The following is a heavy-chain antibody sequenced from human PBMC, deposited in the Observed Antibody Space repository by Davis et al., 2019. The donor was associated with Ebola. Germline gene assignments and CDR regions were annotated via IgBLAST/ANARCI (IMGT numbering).Heavy chain of an antibody. CDR2: ISVDRGTT. CDR3: ARGVDYGFDV. CDR1: GFTFSAFS. J-gene: IGHJ3*01. V-gene: IGHV3-48*02. D-gene: IGHD2-21*02. Sequence: GESLKISCAASGFTFSAFSMNWVRQAPGKGLEWISHISVDRGTTNYADSVRDRFTISRDNVKNSLYLQLNSLRDEDRAVYYCARGVDYGFDVWGQGTVVTVSS.